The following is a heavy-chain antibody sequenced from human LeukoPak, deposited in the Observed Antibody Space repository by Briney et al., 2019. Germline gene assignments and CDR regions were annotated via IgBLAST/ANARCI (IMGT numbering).Heavy chain of an antibody. CDR3: ARGIAEYSYGYVPLYYFDY. V-gene: IGHV4-38-2*01. CDR1: GYSSSSGYY. Sequence: SETLSLTCAVSGYSSSSGYYWGWIRQPPGKGLEWIGSIYHSGSTYYNPSLKSRVTISVDTSKNQFSLKLSCATAADTAVYYCARGIAEYSYGYVPLYYFDYWGQGTLVTVSS. D-gene: IGHD5-18*01. CDR2: IYHSGST. J-gene: IGHJ4*02.